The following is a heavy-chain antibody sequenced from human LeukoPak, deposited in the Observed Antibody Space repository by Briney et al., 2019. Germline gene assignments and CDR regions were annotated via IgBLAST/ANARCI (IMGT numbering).Heavy chain of an antibody. J-gene: IGHJ6*02. D-gene: IGHD6-13*01. CDR1: GFTLSSYG. CDR2: IWYDGSNK. V-gene: IGHV3-33*01. Sequence: PGRSLRLSCAASGFTLSSYGMHWVRQAPGKGLEWVAVIWYDGSNKYYADSVKGRFTISRDNSKNTLYLQMNSLRAEETAVYYCARGDYSSSWPDYYYYGMDVWGQGTTVTVSS. CDR3: ARGDYSSSWPDYYYYGMDV.